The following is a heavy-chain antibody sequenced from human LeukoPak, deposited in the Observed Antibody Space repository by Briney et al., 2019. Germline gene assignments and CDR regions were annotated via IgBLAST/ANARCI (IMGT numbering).Heavy chain of an antibody. D-gene: IGHD5-18*01. V-gene: IGHV4-59*01. CDR2: IHYSGST. Sequence: SETLSLTCTVSGGSISSYYWSWIRQPPGKGLEWIGYIHYSGSTNYNPSLKSRVTISVDTSKNQFSLKLSSVTAADTAVYYCARGGYSYGYLFDYWGQGTLVTVSS. CDR1: GGSISSYY. CDR3: ARGGYSYGYLFDY. J-gene: IGHJ4*02.